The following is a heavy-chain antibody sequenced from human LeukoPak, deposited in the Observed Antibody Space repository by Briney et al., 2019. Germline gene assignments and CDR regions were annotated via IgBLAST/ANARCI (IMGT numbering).Heavy chain of an antibody. D-gene: IGHD3-10*01. V-gene: IGHV1-69*05. J-gene: IGHJ4*02. Sequence: SVKVSCKASGGTFSSYAISWVRQAPGQGLEWMGGIIPVFGTAIYAQKLQGRVTMTTDTSTSTAYMELRSLRSDDTAVYYCARDLRGLLWFGENRPAFDYWGQGTLVTVSS. CDR3: ARDLRGLLWFGENRPAFDY. CDR1: GGTFSSYA. CDR2: IIPVFGTA.